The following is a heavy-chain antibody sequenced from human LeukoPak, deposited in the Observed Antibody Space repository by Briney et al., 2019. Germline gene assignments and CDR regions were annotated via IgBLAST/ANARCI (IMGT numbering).Heavy chain of an antibody. CDR3: ARKMGSSWDTFDY. J-gene: IGHJ4*02. CDR1: GSTFSSYA. D-gene: IGHD6-13*01. CDR2: ISYDGSNK. V-gene: IGHV3-30-3*01. Sequence: GRSLRLSCAASGSTFSSYAMHWVRQAPGKGLEWVAVISYDGSNKYYADSVKGRFTISRDNSKNTLYLQMNSLRAEDTAVYYCARKMGSSWDTFDYWGQGTLVTVSS.